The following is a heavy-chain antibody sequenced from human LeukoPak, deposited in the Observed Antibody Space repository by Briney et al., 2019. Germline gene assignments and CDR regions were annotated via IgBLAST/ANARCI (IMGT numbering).Heavy chain of an antibody. CDR2: ISGSGGST. Sequence: GGSLRLSCAASGFTFSSYAMSWVRQAPGKGLEWVSAISGSGGSTYYAGSVKGRFTISRDNSKNTLYLQMNSLRAEDTAVYYCANHIITDSSGWDDAFDIWGQGTMVTVSS. CDR3: ANHIITDSSGWDDAFDI. V-gene: IGHV3-23*01. D-gene: IGHD6-19*01. J-gene: IGHJ3*02. CDR1: GFTFSSYA.